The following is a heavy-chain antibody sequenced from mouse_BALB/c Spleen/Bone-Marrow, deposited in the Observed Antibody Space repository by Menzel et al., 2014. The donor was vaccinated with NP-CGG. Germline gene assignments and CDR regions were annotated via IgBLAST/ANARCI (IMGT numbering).Heavy chain of an antibody. J-gene: IGHJ4*01. V-gene: IGHV1-74*01. CDR2: IDPSNSET. Sequence: QVQLQQPGPELVRPGASVKMSCKASDYTFTSYWMHWVKQRPGQGLEWIGMIDPSNSETRLNQKFKDKATLNVDKSSNTAHTHLSSLTSEDSAVYYCARTFQPRRAMDYWGQGSSVTVSS. CDR3: ARTFQPRRAMDY. CDR1: DYTFTSYW. D-gene: IGHD6-1*01.